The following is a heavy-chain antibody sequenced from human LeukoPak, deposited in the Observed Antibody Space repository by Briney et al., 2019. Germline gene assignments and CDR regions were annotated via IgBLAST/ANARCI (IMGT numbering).Heavy chain of an antibody. CDR2: IYYSGST. J-gene: IGHJ3*02. D-gene: IGHD2/OR15-2a*01. V-gene: IGHV4-59*01. CDR3: AGFRSDAFDI. Sequence: SETLSLTCTVSGGSISNYYWNWIRQPPGKGLEWIGYIYYSGSTNHNPSLKSRVTLSVDTSKNQFSLKLSSVTAADTAVYYCAGFRSDAFDIWGQGTMVTVSS. CDR1: GGSISNYY.